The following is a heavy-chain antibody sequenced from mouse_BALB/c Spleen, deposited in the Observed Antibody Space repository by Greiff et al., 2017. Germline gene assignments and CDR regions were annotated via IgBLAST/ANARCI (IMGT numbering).Heavy chain of an antibody. CDR1: GFTFNTYA. D-gene: IGHD2-4*01. CDR3: VRRAYDCDGGDAMDY. J-gene: IGHJ4*01. Sequence: EVKLVESGGGLVQPKGSVKLSCAASGFTFNTYAMHWVRQAPGKGLEWVACIRSKSNNYATYYADSVKDRFTISRDDSQSMLYLQMNILKTEDTAMYYCVRRAYDCDGGDAMDYWGQGTSVTVSS. V-gene: IGHV10-1*02. CDR2: IRSKSNNYAT.